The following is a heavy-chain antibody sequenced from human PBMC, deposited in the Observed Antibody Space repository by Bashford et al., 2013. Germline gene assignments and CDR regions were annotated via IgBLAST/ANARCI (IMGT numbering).Heavy chain of an antibody. J-gene: IGHJ4*02. CDR2: VYYNGGT. V-gene: IGHV4-39*07. D-gene: IGHD2-2*01. CDR3: ARHRPTSNWGYYFDY. CDR1: GDSINTPDYY. Sequence: SETLSLTCTVTGDSINTPDYYWAWIRQPPGTGLQWIGNVYYNGGTSYKPSLKNRVTISMDRSKNQFSLRLTSVTAADTAMYYCARHRPTSNWGYYFDYWGQGTLVTVSS.